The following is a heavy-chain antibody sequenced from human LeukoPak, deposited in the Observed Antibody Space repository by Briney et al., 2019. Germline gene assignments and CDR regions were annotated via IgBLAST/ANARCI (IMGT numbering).Heavy chain of an antibody. V-gene: IGHV3-73*01. J-gene: IGHJ4*02. CDR3: TTYRSGHY. CDR2: ITTKRSNYAT. Sequence: PGGSLRLSCAVSGFTFEDYAMYWVRQAPGKGLEWVGRITTKRSNYATAYTASVKGRFTISRHDSENTAYLQMNSLKTEDTALYYCTTYRSGHYWGQGTLVTVSS. CDR1: GFTFEDYA. D-gene: IGHD6-19*01.